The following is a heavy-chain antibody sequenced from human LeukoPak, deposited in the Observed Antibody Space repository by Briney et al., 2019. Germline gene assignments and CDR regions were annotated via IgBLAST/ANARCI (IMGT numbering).Heavy chain of an antibody. Sequence: GGSLRLSCAASGFIFSSYGMHWVRQTPGKGLEWVAFIRYDGSNKYYADSVKGRFTISRDNSKNTLYLQMNSLRAEDTAVYYCAKDQPLYYYDSSAISGAFDIWGQGTMVTVSS. CDR1: GFIFSSYG. CDR3: AKDQPLYYYDSSAISGAFDI. J-gene: IGHJ3*02. V-gene: IGHV3-30*02. D-gene: IGHD3-22*01. CDR2: IRYDGSNK.